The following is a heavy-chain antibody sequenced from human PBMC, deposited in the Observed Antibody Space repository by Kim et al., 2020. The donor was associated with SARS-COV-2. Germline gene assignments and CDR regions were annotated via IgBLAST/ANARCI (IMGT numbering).Heavy chain of an antibody. V-gene: IGHV3-13*04. J-gene: IGHJ3*02. Sequence: GGSLRLSCAASGFTFSSYDMHWVRQATGKGLEWVSAIGTAGDTYYPGSVKGRFTISRENAKNSLYLQMNSLRAGDTAVYYCARGGGSGCYSGDAFDIWGQGTMVTVSS. CDR2: IGTAGDT. CDR1: GFTFSSYD. CDR3: ARGGGSGCYSGDAFDI. D-gene: IGHD3-10*01.